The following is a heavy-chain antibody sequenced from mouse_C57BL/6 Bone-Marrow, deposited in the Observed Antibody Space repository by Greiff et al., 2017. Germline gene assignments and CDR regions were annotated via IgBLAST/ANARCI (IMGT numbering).Heavy chain of an antibody. V-gene: IGHV1-63*01. CDR2: IYPGGGYT. Sequence: VQLQQSGAELVRPGTSVKMSCKASGYTFTNYWIGWAKQRPGHGLEWIGDIYPGGGYTNYNEKFKGKATLTADKSSSTAYMQFSSLTSEDSAIYYCARSGTRYYYAMDYWGQGTSVTVSS. D-gene: IGHD4-1*01. CDR3: ARSGTRYYYAMDY. CDR1: GYTFTNYW. J-gene: IGHJ4*01.